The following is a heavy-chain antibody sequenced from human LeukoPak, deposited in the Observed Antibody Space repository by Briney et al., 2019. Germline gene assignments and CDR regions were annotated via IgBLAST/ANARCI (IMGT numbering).Heavy chain of an antibody. CDR1: GFTFSSYG. Sequence: GRSLRLSCAASGFTFSSYGMHWVRQAPGKGLEWVAVIWYDGSNKYYADSVKGRFTISRVNSKNTLYLQMNSLRAEDTAVYYCARTRQLLRRYDAFDIWGQGTMVTVSS. D-gene: IGHD2-2*01. CDR3: ARTRQLLRRYDAFDI. J-gene: IGHJ3*02. CDR2: IWYDGSNK. V-gene: IGHV3-33*01.